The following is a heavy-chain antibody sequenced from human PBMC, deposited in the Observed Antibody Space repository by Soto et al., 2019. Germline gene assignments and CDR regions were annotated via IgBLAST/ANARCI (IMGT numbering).Heavy chain of an antibody. J-gene: IGHJ4*02. D-gene: IGHD3-10*01. CDR1: VFTFNNFA. CDR2: ISWNSGSI. Sequence: GGSLRLSCAASVFTFNNFAMSWVRQAPGKGLEWVSGISWNSGSIGYADSVKGRFTISRDNAKNSLYLQMNSLRAEDTALYYCAKGSHPSSYYGSGNFDYWGQGTLVTVSS. CDR3: AKGSHPSSYYGSGNFDY. V-gene: IGHV3-9*01.